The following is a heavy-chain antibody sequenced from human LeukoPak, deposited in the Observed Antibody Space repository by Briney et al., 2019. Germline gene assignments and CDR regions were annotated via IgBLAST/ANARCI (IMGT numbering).Heavy chain of an antibody. CDR1: GYKFTSYW. CDR2: IYPGDSDT. V-gene: IGHV5-51*01. D-gene: IGHD3-22*01. Sequence: GESLKISCKGSGYKFTSYWIGWVRQMPGKGLEWMGIIYPGDSDTRYSPSFQGQVTISADKSITTAYLQWSSLKASDTAMYYCARPFSGYQDAFDIWGQGTMVTVSS. CDR3: ARPFSGYQDAFDI. J-gene: IGHJ3*02.